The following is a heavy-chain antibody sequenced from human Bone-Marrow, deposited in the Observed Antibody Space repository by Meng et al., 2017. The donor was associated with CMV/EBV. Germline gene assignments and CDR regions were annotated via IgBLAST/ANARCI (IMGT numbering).Heavy chain of an antibody. CDR2: IYHSGST. J-gene: IGHJ5*02. CDR1: GGSISSSNW. D-gene: IGHD2-2*01. Sequence: GSLRLSCAVSGGSISSSNWWSWVRQPPGKGLEWIREIYHSGSTNYNPSLKSRVTISVDKSKNQFSLKLSSVTAADTAVYYCARIGGIVVVPAATRDWWFDPWGQGTLVTVSS. V-gene: IGHV4-4*02. CDR3: ARIGGIVVVPAATRDWWFDP.